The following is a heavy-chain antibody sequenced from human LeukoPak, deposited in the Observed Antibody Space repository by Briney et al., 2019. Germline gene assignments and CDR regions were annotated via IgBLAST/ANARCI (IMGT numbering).Heavy chain of an antibody. CDR2: IYPSGST. CDR1: GGSISTYY. CDR3: ARSGSYYKGSYGMDV. Sequence: SSETLSLTCSVSGGSISTYYWSWIRQPAGKGLEWIGRIYPSGSTNYNPSLKSRVTMSVDTSKNQFSLKLSSVTAADTAVYYCARSGSYYKGSYGMDVWGQGTTVTVSS. D-gene: IGHD1-26*01. J-gene: IGHJ6*02. V-gene: IGHV4-4*07.